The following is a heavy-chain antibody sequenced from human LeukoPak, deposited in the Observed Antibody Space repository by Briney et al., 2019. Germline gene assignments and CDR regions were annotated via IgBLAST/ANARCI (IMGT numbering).Heavy chain of an antibody. CDR1: GFTFSSYG. J-gene: IGHJ3*02. Sequence: GGSLRLSCAASGFTFSSYGMHWVRQAPGKGLEWVAFIRYDGSNQYYADSVKGRFTISRDNSKNTLYLQMNSLRAEDTAVYYCARSVGDLLFSGAFDIWGQGTMVTVSS. D-gene: IGHD3-10*01. V-gene: IGHV3-30*02. CDR3: ARSVGDLLFSGAFDI. CDR2: IRYDGSNQ.